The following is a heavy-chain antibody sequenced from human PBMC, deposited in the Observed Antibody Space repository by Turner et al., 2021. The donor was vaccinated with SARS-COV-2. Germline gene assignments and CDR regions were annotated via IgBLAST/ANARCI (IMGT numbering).Heavy chain of an antibody. D-gene: IGHD4-17*01. CDR3: ARHGRTSTTKAFDP. V-gene: IGHV4-39*01. J-gene: IGHJ5*02. CDR1: GGSISSSYYY. Sequence: QLQLQESGTGLVKPSETLSLSCTVSGGSISSSYYYWGWIGQPTGKGLEWIGSIYYRGSTYYNPSLKSRVTISVDTSKNQFSLKLNSVTAADTAVYYCARHGRTSTTKAFDPWGQGTLVNVSS. CDR2: IYYRGST.